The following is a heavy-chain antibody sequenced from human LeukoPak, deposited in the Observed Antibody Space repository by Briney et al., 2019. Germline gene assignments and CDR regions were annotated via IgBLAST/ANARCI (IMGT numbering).Heavy chain of an antibody. CDR2: ISSSSSYI. D-gene: IGHD6-13*01. J-gene: IGHJ4*02. CDR3: ARGGYSSSWYFPFDY. Sequence: KPGGSLRLSCAASGFTFSSYSMNSVRQAPGKGLEWVSSISSSSSYIYYADSVKGRFTISRDNAKNSLYLQMNSLRAEDTAVYYCARGGYSSSWYFPFDYWGQGTLVTVSS. CDR1: GFTFSSYS. V-gene: IGHV3-21*01.